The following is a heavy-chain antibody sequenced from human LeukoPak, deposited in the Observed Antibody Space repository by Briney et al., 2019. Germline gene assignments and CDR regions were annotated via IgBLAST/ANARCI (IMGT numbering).Heavy chain of an antibody. Sequence: SETLSLTCAVYGGSFSGYYWSWIRQPPGKGLEWSGEINHSGSTNYNPSLKSRVTISVDTSKNQFSLKLSSVTAADTAVYYCARGRLSAMDYWGQGTLVTVSS. CDR3: ARGRLSAMDY. CDR1: GGSFSGYY. J-gene: IGHJ4*02. D-gene: IGHD5-18*01. V-gene: IGHV4-34*01. CDR2: INHSGST.